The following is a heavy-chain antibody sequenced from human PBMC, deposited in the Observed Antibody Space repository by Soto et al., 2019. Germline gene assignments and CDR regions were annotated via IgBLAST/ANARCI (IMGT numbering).Heavy chain of an antibody. CDR2: IYYSGST. CDR3: AREYGSGSYRFDY. CDR1: GGSISSGGYY. D-gene: IGHD3-10*01. Sequence: QVQLQESGPGLVKPSQTLSLTCTVSGGSISSGGYYWSWIRQHPGKGLEWIGYIYYSGSTYYNPSLKSRVTIAVDTSKHQFSLKLSSVTAADTAVYYCAREYGSGSYRFDYWGQGTMVTVSS. J-gene: IGHJ4*02. V-gene: IGHV4-31*03.